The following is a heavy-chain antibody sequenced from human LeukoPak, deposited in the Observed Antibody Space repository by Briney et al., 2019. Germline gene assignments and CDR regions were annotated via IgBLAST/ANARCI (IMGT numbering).Heavy chain of an antibody. D-gene: IGHD6-13*01. CDR3: AKGTGYSSSWYYFDY. J-gene: IGHJ4*02. Sequence: GGSLRLSCAASGFSFSNYAMSWVRQAPGKGLEWVAFIRYDGSNKYYADSVKGRFTISRDNSKNTLYLQMNSLRAEDTAVYYCAKGTGYSSSWYYFDYWGQGTLVTVSS. CDR2: IRYDGSNK. CDR1: GFSFSNYA. V-gene: IGHV3-30*02.